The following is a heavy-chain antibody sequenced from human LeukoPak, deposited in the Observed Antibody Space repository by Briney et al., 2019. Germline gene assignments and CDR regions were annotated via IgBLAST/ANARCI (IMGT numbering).Heavy chain of an antibody. Sequence: GGSLRLSCAASGFSFSSYNMNWVRQAPGKGLEWASSISSSSSYIYYADSVKGRFTISRDNAKNSLYLQMNSLRPEDTAVYYCASYGLQSGMDVWGQGTTVTVSS. CDR3: ASYGLQSGMDV. CDR1: GFSFSSYN. D-gene: IGHD4-11*01. J-gene: IGHJ6*02. CDR2: ISSSSSYI. V-gene: IGHV3-21*01.